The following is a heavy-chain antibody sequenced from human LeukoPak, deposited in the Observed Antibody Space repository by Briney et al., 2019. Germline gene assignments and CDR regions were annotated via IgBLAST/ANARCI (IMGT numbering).Heavy chain of an antibody. CDR3: ARDLHSSGYYRADAFDI. Sequence: ASVKVSCKASGYTFTRYGISWVRQAPGQGLEWMGWISAYNGNTNYAQRLQGRVTMTTDTSTNTAYMILGSLRSDDTAVYYCARDLHSSGYYRADAFDIWGQGTMVTVSS. CDR1: GYTFTRYG. J-gene: IGHJ3*02. CDR2: ISAYNGNT. V-gene: IGHV1-18*01. D-gene: IGHD3-22*01.